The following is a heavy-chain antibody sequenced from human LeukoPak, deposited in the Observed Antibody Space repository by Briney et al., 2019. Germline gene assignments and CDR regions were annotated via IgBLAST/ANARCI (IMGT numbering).Heavy chain of an antibody. Sequence: SGGSLRLSCAASGFTFISFAMHWVRQAPGKGLEHASTISNNGGSTYYADSVKGRFTISRDNTKNTLYLQMSSLRPDDTAVYYCVKGGYTSSHNWADPWGQGTLVTVSS. J-gene: IGHJ5*02. CDR1: GFTFISFA. V-gene: IGHV3-64D*06. D-gene: IGHD5-12*01. CDR3: VKGGYTSSHNWADP. CDR2: ISNNGGST.